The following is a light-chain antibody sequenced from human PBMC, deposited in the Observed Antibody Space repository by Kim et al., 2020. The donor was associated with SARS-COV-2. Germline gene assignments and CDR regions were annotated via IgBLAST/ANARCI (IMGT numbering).Light chain of an antibody. Sequence: GQRVIISGSGSTSNIGRNTVAWYQHFPGAAPRLLIHSTDERPSGVPDRFSGSRSGTSASLVISGLQSEDEADFYCAAWDDSLNGYVFGTGTTVTVL. V-gene: IGLV1-44*01. J-gene: IGLJ1*01. CDR3: AAWDDSLNGYV. CDR2: STD. CDR1: TSNIGRNT.